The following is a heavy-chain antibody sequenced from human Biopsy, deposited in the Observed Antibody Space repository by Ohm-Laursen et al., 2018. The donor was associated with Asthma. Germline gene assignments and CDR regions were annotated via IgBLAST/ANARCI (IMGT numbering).Heavy chain of an antibody. D-gene: IGHD6-6*01. CDR2: IYYSGTT. CDR1: SGSGGYMRSGNYY. CDR3: ARGKTWGRSYYFDY. J-gene: IGHJ4*02. V-gene: IGHV4-39*01. Sequence: GTLSLTCSLSSGSGGYMRSGNYYWGWIRQPPGKGLEWIGSIYYSGTTYYNPSLESRVTVSADTSKNQFSLKLTSVTAADTAVYYCARGKTWGRSYYFDYWGQGTLVTVSS.